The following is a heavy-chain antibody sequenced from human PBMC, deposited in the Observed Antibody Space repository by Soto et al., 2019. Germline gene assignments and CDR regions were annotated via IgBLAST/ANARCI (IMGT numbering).Heavy chain of an antibody. J-gene: IGHJ4*02. V-gene: IGHV3-64D*06. CDR3: VKDGDYYDSSGDYYEGYFDS. CDR2: ISSDGGRT. Sequence: GGSLRLSCAASGFTFSSYVMHWVRQAPGKGLEFVSAISSDGGRTYYADSVKGRFTVSRDNSKNTLYFQMSSLRTEDTAVYYCVKDGDYYDSSGDYYEGYFDSWGQGTLVIVSS. D-gene: IGHD3-22*01. CDR1: GFTFSSYV.